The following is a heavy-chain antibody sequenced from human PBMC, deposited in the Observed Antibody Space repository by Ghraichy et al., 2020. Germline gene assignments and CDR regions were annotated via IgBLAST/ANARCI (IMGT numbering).Heavy chain of an antibody. Sequence: ASVKVSCKASGYTFTGYYMHWVRQAPGQGLEWMGWINPNSGGTNYAQKFQGRVTMTRDTSISTAYMELSRLRSDDTAVYYCARGVNYYGSGSSTGRFDPWGQGTLVTVSS. CDR1: GYTFTGYY. CDR3: ARGVNYYGSGSSTGRFDP. D-gene: IGHD3-10*01. CDR2: INPNSGGT. V-gene: IGHV1-2*02. J-gene: IGHJ5*02.